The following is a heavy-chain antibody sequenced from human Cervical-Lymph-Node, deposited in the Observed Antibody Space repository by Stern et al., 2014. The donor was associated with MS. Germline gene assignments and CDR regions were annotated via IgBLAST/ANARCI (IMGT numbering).Heavy chain of an antibody. CDR1: GYIFTSDD. J-gene: IGHJ5*02. Sequence: VQLVESGAEVKKPGASVKVSCKASGYIFTSDDINWVRQASGQGLEWMAWINPDRSDTVYAQKFQDRVTLTRDTSINTAYMEMTSLTSDDTAIYCCTKAWESWGQGTLITVSS. V-gene: IGHV1-8*01. CDR3: TKAWES. CDR2: INPDRSDT. D-gene: IGHD1-26*01.